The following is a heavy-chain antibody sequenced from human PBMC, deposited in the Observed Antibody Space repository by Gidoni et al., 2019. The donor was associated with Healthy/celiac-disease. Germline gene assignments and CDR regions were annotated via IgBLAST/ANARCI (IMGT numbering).Heavy chain of an antibody. D-gene: IGHD2-21*02. V-gene: IGHV4-39*01. CDR2: NYYSGRT. Sequence: QLQLQESSPGLVKPSETLSLTCTVPGGSISSRSSYWGWIRQPPGKGLEWIGSNYYSGRTYYNPSLKSRVTISVDTSKNQFSLKLSSVTAADTAVYYCASARVVTATYFDYWGQGTLVTVSS. CDR3: ASARVVTATYFDY. CDR1: GGSISSRSSY. J-gene: IGHJ4*02.